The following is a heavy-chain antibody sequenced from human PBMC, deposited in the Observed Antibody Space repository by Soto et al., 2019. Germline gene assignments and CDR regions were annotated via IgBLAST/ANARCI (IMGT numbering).Heavy chain of an antibody. V-gene: IGHV3-23*01. Sequence: HPGGSLRLSCAASGFTFSSYAMSWVRQAPGKGLEWVSAISGSGGSTYYADSVKGRFTISRDNSKNTLYLQMNSLRAEDTAVYYCARKVGIIKPFAADYYGMDVWGQGTTVTVSS. CDR3: ARKVGIIKPFAADYYGMDV. CDR1: GFTFSSYA. D-gene: IGHD1-20*01. J-gene: IGHJ6*02. CDR2: ISGSGGST.